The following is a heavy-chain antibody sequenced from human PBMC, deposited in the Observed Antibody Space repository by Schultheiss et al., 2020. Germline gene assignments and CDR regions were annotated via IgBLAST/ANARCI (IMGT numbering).Heavy chain of an antibody. CDR2: IYHSGST. J-gene: IGHJ4*02. D-gene: IGHD1-14*01. CDR3: ARRPGIVSEFDY. V-gene: IGHV4-39*07. Sequence: SETLSLTCTVSGGSISSSSYYWGWIRQPPGKGLEWIGSIYHSGSTYYNPSLKSRVTISVDTSKNQFSLKLSSVTAADTAVYYCARRPGIVSEFDYWGQGTLVNGSS. CDR1: GGSISSSSYY.